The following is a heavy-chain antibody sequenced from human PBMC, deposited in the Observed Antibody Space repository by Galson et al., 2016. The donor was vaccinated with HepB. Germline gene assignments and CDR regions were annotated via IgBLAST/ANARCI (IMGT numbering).Heavy chain of an antibody. CDR3: ARDYSKCGPMYSYYYMDV. V-gene: IGHV3-33*01. CDR1: GFSFSTYG. J-gene: IGHJ6*03. CDR2: IWHDGSIK. Sequence: SLRLSCAASGFSFSTYGMHWVRQAPGKGLEWVAVIWHDGSIKYYGESVKGRFTISRDNSKNTLFLQMTALRVEDTAVYYCARDYSKCGPMYSYYYMDVWGKGTPVTVSS. D-gene: IGHD5-18*01.